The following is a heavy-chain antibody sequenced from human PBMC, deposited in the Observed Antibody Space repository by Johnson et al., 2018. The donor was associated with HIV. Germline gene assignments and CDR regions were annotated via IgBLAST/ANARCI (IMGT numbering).Heavy chain of an antibody. D-gene: IGHD4-17*01. CDR3: ASRYGDYGLGAFDI. J-gene: IGHJ3*02. CDR2: IYRGGTT. V-gene: IGHV3-53*01. CDR1: GFIVSNSW. Sequence: VQLVESGGGLIQPGGSLRLSCAASGFIVSNSWMTWVRQAPGKGLEWVSAIYRGGTTYYADSVRGRFTLSRANSKNTLYLQLNSLRAEDTAVYYWASRYGDYGLGAFDIWGQGTRVTVSS.